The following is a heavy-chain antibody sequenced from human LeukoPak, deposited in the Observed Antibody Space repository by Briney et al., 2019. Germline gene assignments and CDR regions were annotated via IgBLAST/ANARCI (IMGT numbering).Heavy chain of an antibody. Sequence: GGSLRLSCAASGFTFSSYAMSWVRQAPGKGLEWVSAISGSGGSTYYADSVRGRFTISRDNSKNTLYLQMNSLRAEDTAVYYCAKDIWGIAVAGTSDYWGQGTLVTVSS. D-gene: IGHD6-19*01. V-gene: IGHV3-23*01. CDR2: ISGSGGST. CDR1: GFTFSSYA. J-gene: IGHJ4*02. CDR3: AKDIWGIAVAGTSDY.